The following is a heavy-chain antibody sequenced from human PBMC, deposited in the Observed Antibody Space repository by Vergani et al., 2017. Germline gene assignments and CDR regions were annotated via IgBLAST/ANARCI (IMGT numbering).Heavy chain of an antibody. J-gene: IGHJ5*02. CDR3: ARHSTVEWLVKLGWIDP. CDR1: GASIRSSNYY. D-gene: IGHD6-19*01. V-gene: IGHV4-39*01. CDR2: LYYSGST. Sequence: QLQLQESGPGLVKPSATLSLTCSASGASIRSSNYYWGWIRQPPGKRLEWIASLYYSGSTYYNPALKSRVTISVDTSKNQFSLKLSSVTAADTAVYFCARHSTVEWLVKLGWIDPWGQGILVTVAS.